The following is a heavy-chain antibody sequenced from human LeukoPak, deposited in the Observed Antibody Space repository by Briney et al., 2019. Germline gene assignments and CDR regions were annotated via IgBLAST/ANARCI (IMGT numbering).Heavy chain of an antibody. CDR2: INHSGST. Sequence: SETLSLTCAVYGGSFSGYYWSWIRQPPGKGLEWIGEINHSGSTNYNPSLKSRVTISVDTSKNQFSLKLSSMTAADTAVYYCARHASYGDPTLFDYWGQGTLVTVSS. CDR3: ARHASYGDPTLFDY. CDR1: GGSFSGYY. J-gene: IGHJ4*02. V-gene: IGHV4-34*01. D-gene: IGHD4-17*01.